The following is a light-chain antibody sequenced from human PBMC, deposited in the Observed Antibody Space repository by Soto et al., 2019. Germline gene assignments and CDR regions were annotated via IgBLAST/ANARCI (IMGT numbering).Light chain of an antibody. CDR1: SSHIGAGYD. Sequence: QSGLAQPPSGSGAPGQRGTNSCTGSSSHIGAGYDVHWYQQLPGTAPKLLIYGNSNRPSGVPDRFSGSKSGTSASLAITGLQAEDEADYYCQSYDSSLSGYVFGTGTKVTVL. CDR3: QSYDSSLSGYV. CDR2: GNS. J-gene: IGLJ1*01. V-gene: IGLV1-40*01.